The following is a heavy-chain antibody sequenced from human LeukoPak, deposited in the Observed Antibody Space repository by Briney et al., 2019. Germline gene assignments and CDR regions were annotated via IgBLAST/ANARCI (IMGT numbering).Heavy chain of an antibody. V-gene: IGHV3-15*01. CDR3: TIDTLPNWDDTFAV. CDR1: GFTFSSYE. Sequence: GGSLRLSCAASGFTFSSYEMNWVRQAPGKGLEWVGRIKTKEAGGTIDYAAPVKGRFTISRDDSRDTLYLQMNILKTEDTAVYYCTIDTLPNWDDTFAVWGQGTMVTVSS. CDR2: IKTKEAGGTI. J-gene: IGHJ3*01. D-gene: IGHD7-27*01.